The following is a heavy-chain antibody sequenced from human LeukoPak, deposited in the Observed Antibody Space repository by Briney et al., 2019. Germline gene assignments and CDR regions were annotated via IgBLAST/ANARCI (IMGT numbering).Heavy chain of an antibody. J-gene: IGHJ4*02. D-gene: IGHD4-17*01. CDR1: GFTFNTYG. CDR2: ISGSDGRT. CDR3: ARLYGDHVA. Sequence: GGSLRLSCAASGFTFNTYGMSWVRQTPGKGLQWVSGISGSDGRTYYADSVKGRFTISRDISKSTLYLQMNSLRADDTALYYCARLYGDHVAWGQGALVTVSS. V-gene: IGHV3-23*01.